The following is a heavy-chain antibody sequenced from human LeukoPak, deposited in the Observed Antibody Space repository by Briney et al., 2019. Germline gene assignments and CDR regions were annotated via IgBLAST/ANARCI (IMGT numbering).Heavy chain of an antibody. V-gene: IGHV4-61*02. CDR1: GGSISSGSYY. CDR3: ARDSSGYYNVGAFDI. D-gene: IGHD3-22*01. J-gene: IGHJ3*02. Sequence: SETLSLTCTVSGGSISSGSYYWSWIRQPAGKGLEWIGRIYTSGSTNYNPSLKSRVTISVDTSKNQFSLKLSSVTAADTAVYYCARDSSGYYNVGAFDIWGQGTMVTVSS. CDR2: IYTSGST.